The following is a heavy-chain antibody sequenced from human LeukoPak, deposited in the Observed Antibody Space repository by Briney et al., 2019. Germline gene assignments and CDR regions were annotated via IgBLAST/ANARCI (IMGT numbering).Heavy chain of an antibody. CDR1: GYTFTGYY. J-gene: IGHJ4*02. D-gene: IGHD3-9*01. V-gene: IGHV1-2*02. Sequence: ASVKVSCKASGYTFTGYYMHWVRQAPGQGLEWMGWINPNSGGTNYAQKFQGRVTMTRDTSISTAYMELSRLRSDDTAVYYCARDRYDILTGYYKFDYLGQGTLVTVSS. CDR2: INPNSGGT. CDR3: ARDRYDILTGYYKFDY.